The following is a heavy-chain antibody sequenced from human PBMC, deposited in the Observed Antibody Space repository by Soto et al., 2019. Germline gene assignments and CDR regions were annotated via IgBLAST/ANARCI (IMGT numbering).Heavy chain of an antibody. Sequence: EEQLLESGGGLVQPGGSLRLSCAASGLTFSRYAMSWVRQAPGKGLEWVSITNPSGDITYYGDSVKGRFTISRENSKNTLSPQMHSLRAEDTAVSYCAKSLCSAALTTYYFDYRGQGTLVTVSS. V-gene: IGHV3-23*01. CDR3: AKSLCSAALTTYYFDY. CDR2: TNPSGDIT. CDR1: GLTFSRYA. D-gene: IGHD4-17*01. J-gene: IGHJ4*02.